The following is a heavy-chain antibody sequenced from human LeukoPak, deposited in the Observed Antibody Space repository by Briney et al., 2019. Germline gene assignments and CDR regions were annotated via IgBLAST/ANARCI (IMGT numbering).Heavy chain of an antibody. CDR2: IIPILGIA. CDR3: ASEMATVP. D-gene: IGHD5-24*01. CDR1: GGTFSSYA. V-gene: IGHV1-69*04. Sequence: SVKASCKASGGTFSSYAISWVRQAPGQGLEWMGRIIPILGIANYAQKFQGRATITADKSTSTAYMELSSLRSEDTAVYYCASEMATVPWGQGTLVTVSS. J-gene: IGHJ5*02.